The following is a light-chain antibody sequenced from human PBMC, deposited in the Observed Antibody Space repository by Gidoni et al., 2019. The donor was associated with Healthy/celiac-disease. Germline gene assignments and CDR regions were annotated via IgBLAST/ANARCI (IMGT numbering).Light chain of an antibody. J-gene: IGKJ1*01. Sequence: EIVMTQSPATLSVSPGERATLSCRASQSVSSTLAWYQQKPGQAPRLLIYGASPRATGIPARFSGSGSGTEFTLTISSLQSEDFAVYYCQQYNNWPWTLGQGTKVEIK. V-gene: IGKV3-15*01. CDR3: QQYNNWPWT. CDR2: GAS. CDR1: QSVSST.